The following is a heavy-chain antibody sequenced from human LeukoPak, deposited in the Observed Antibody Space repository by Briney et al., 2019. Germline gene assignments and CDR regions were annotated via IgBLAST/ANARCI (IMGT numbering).Heavy chain of an antibody. D-gene: IGHD3-10*01. V-gene: IGHV4-59*10. Sequence: SETQSLTCAVYGGSFSGYYWSWIRQPAGKGLEWIGRIYTSGTTNYNPSLKSRVTMSVDTSKNQFSLNLSSVTAADTAVYYCARVSSAARGGNWFDPWGQGTLVTVSS. CDR1: GGSFSGYY. CDR3: ARVSSAARGGNWFDP. CDR2: IYTSGTT. J-gene: IGHJ5*02.